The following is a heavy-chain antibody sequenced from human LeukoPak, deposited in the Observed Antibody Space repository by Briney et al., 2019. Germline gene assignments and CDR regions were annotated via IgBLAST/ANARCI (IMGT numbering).Heavy chain of an antibody. CDR1: GGSISSYY. Sequence: NPSETLSLTCTVSGGSISSYYWSWIRQPPGKGLEWIGYIYYSGSTNYNPSLKSRVTISVDTSKNQFSLKLSSVTAADTAVYYCAILNYYDSSGYYLQPLDYWGQGTLVTVSS. J-gene: IGHJ4*02. CDR2: IYYSGST. V-gene: IGHV4-59*01. CDR3: AILNYYDSSGYYLQPLDY. D-gene: IGHD3-22*01.